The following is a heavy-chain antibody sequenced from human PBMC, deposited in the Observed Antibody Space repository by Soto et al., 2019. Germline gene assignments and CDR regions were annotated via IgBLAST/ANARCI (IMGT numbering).Heavy chain of an antibody. CDR3: AKSMQPVSATPSYDGIEV. J-gene: IGHJ6*02. D-gene: IGHD2-15*01. CDR1: GGSFTSYI. CDR2: IIPVRGVE. V-gene: IGHV1-69*02. Sequence: QVQLVQSGAEVKEPGSSVKVSCKASGGSFTSYILTWVRQAPGQGLEWMGRIIPVRGVEYYAQKFQDRVTITADKFTNAAYMAMSSLRSDDTAVDYWAKSMQPVSATPSYDGIEVWGLGTTVTFSS.